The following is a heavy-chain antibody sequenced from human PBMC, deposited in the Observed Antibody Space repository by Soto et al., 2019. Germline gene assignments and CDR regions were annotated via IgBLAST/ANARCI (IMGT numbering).Heavy chain of an antibody. D-gene: IGHD3-22*01. Sequence: GGSLRLSCAASGFTFSSNAMSWVRQAPGKGLEWVSGITGSGGITDYADSVKGRFTISRDNSRNTVYLQMTYLRVEDTAVYFCAKHTTFYYDSTGPGDYFDYWGQGTLVTVSS. CDR2: ITGSGGIT. V-gene: IGHV3-23*01. J-gene: IGHJ4*02. CDR3: AKHTTFYYDSTGPGDYFDY. CDR1: GFTFSSNA.